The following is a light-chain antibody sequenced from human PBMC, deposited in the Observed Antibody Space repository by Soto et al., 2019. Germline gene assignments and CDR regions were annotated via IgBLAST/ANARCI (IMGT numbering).Light chain of an antibody. Sequence: EILLTQSPGTLSLSPGERATLSCRASQSVSTSYLDWYQQKPGQAPRLLIYGASTRATGIPDRFSGSGSGTDFTLTISRLEPEDFAVYYCEQYGSSPFTFGQGTKVEIK. V-gene: IGKV3-20*01. CDR2: GAS. J-gene: IGKJ1*01. CDR3: EQYGSSPFT. CDR1: QSVSTSY.